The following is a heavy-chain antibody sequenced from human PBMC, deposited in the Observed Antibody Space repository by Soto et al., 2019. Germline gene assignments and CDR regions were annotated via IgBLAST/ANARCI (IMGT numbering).Heavy chain of an antibody. CDR1: GGTFSSYT. CDR3: ARDHAYPVTVAVHNWFDP. J-gene: IGHJ5*02. V-gene: IGHV1-69*08. D-gene: IGHD6-19*01. Sequence: QVQLVQSGAEVKKPGSSVKVSCKASGGTFSSYTISWVRQAPGQGLEWMGRIIPILGIANYAQKFQGRVTITADKSTSTAYMELSSLRSEDTAVYYCARDHAYPVTVAVHNWFDPWGQGTLVTVSS. CDR2: IIPILGIA.